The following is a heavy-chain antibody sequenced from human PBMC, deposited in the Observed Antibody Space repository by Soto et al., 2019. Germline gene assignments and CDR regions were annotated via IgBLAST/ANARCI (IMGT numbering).Heavy chain of an antibody. CDR2: IYSAGTT. CDR1: GGPISGYY. Sequence: QVQLRESGPGLVKPSETLSLTCNVSGGPISGYYWNWVRQPAGKGLEWIGRIYSAGTTDLNPSLKRRVIMSVDTSSNQFSLKLLSVTAADTAVYYCAANWRGAYEGLFDLWGQGTTVTVSS. D-gene: IGHD1-1*01. CDR3: AANWRGAYEGLFDL. J-gene: IGHJ3*01. V-gene: IGHV4-4*07.